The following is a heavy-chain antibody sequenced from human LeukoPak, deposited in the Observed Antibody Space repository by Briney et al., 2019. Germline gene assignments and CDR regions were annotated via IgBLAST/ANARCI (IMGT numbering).Heavy chain of an antibody. CDR3: VRGGIQVSGIDAFDI. J-gene: IGHJ3*02. CDR2: IGIAGDT. D-gene: IGHD5/OR15-5a*01. Sequence: PGGSLRLSCAASGFTFRSYDMHWVRQTPGRGLEWVSAIGIAGDTHYPDSVKGRFTISRENAKNSMYLQMNSLKDGDTAVYYCVRGGIQVSGIDAFDIWGQGTVVTVSS. V-gene: IGHV3-13*01. CDR1: GFTFRSYD.